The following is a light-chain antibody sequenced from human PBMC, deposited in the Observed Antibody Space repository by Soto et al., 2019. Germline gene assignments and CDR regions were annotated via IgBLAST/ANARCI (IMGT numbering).Light chain of an antibody. CDR2: KAS. V-gene: IGKV1-5*03. CDR3: QQSTAYPWT. J-gene: IGKJ1*01. CDR1: QSISSL. Sequence: IRMTQSASTLSSPVGEGVTITCPASQSISSLLAWYQQKPGKAPKLLIYKASTLERGVPSNFSGSGSGTEFSLTIISLQPEDVVTDYCQQSTAYPWTFGQGTRV.